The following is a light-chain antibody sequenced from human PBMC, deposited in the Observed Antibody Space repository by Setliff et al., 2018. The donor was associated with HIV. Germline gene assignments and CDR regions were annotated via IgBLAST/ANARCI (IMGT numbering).Light chain of an antibody. CDR3: SSYTSKNTYV. CDR1: TRDVGASNY. J-gene: IGLJ1*01. Sequence: QSALTQPASVSGSPGQSIAISCTGSTRDVGASNYISWYQQYPDRAPKLILYEVIHRPSGISDRFSGSRSGTTASLTISGLQAEDEADYYCSSYTSKNTYVFGTGTKVTVL. V-gene: IGLV2-14*01. CDR2: EVI.